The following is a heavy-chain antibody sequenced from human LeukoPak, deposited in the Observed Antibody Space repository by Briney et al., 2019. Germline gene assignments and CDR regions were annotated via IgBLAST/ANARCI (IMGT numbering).Heavy chain of an antibody. CDR2: IYYSGST. Sequence: SETLSLTCTVSGGSISSSSYYWGWIRQPPGKGLEWIGSIYYSGSTYYNPSLKSRFTISVDTSKNQFSLKLSSVTAADTAVYYCARDEVAAALRAFDIWGQGTMVTVSS. CDR3: ARDEVAAALRAFDI. V-gene: IGHV4-39*07. CDR1: GGSISSSSYY. J-gene: IGHJ3*02. D-gene: IGHD6-13*01.